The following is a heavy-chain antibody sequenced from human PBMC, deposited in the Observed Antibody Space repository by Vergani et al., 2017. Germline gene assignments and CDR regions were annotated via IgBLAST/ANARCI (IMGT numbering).Heavy chain of an antibody. CDR3: ARNLHYYDSSGFYY. D-gene: IGHD3-22*01. CDR2: INHSGST. J-gene: IGHJ4*02. V-gene: IGHV4-34*01. CDR1: GGSFSGYY. Sequence: QVQLQQWGAGLLKPSETLSLTCAVYGGSFSGYYWSWIRQPLGKGLEWIGEINHSGSTNYNPSLKSRVTISVDTSKNQFSLKLSSVTAADTAVYYCARNLHYYDSSGFYYWGQGTLVTVSS.